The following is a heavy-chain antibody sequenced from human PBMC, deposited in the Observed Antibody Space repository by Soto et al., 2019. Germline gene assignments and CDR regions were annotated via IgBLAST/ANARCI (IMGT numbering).Heavy chain of an antibody. V-gene: IGHV4-30-2*01. Sequence: PSETLSLTCTASGGSISSGDYSWSWIRQPPGKGLEWIGVIYNSGSTYYNSSLKSRVTIAVDRSKNHFFLNFTSVTAADTAVYYCATYRKFFHIWGQGTKVTVSS. CDR3: ATYRKFFHI. CDR2: IYNSGST. CDR1: GGSISSGDYS. J-gene: IGHJ3*02.